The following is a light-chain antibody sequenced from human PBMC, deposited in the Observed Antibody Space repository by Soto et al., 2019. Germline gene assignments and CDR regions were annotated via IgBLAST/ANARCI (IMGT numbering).Light chain of an antibody. V-gene: IGLV2-14*01. J-gene: IGLJ2*01. CDR3: SSYTSSSTLV. CDR2: EVS. Sequence: QSALTQPASVSGSPRQSITISCTGTSSDVGGYNYVSWYQQLPGKAPKLMIYEVSNRPSGVSNRFSGSKSGNTASLTISGLQDEDEADYYCSSYTSSSTLVFGGGTKLTVL. CDR1: SSDVGGYNY.